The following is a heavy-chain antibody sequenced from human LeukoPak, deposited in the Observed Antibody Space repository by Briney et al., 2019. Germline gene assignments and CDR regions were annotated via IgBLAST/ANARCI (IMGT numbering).Heavy chain of an antibody. V-gene: IGHV3-23*01. CDR3: AKGGYSNGRYYYYYMDV. Sequence: GGSLRLSCAASGFTFSSYAMTWVRQAPGKGLEGVSSFSFNGESTYYADSAKGRFTISRDNYKNSLYLQMNSLRAEDTAVYYCAKGGYSNGRYYYYYMDVWGEGTTVTVSS. CDR1: GFTFSSYA. CDR2: FSFNGEST. J-gene: IGHJ6*03. D-gene: IGHD5-18*01.